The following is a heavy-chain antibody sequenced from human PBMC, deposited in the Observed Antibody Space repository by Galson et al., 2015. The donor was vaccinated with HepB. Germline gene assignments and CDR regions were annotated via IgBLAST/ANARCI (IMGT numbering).Heavy chain of an antibody. Sequence: SLRLSCAASGFTFSSYSMNWVRQAPGKGLEWVSSISSSSSYIYYADSVKGRFTISRDNAKNSLYLQMNSLRAEGTAVYYCARFSKAAAGTFDYWGQGTLVTVSS. D-gene: IGHD6-13*01. J-gene: IGHJ4*02. CDR3: ARFSKAAAGTFDY. CDR2: ISSSSSYI. V-gene: IGHV3-21*01. CDR1: GFTFSSYS.